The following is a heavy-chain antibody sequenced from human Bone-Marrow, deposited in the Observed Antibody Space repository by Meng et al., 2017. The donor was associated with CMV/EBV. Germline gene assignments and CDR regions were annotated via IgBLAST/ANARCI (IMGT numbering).Heavy chain of an antibody. CDR2: INPNSGGT. V-gene: IGHV1-2*02. CDR3: ARDGWEQLVRKDLYYYYYGKDV. Sequence: ASVKVSCKASGYTFTGYYMHWVRQAPGQGLEWMGWINPNSGGTNYAQKFQGRVTMTRDTSISTAYMELSRLRSDDTAVYYCARDGWEQLVRKDLYYYYYGKDVWGQGTTVTVSS. CDR1: GYTFTGYY. D-gene: IGHD6-6*01. J-gene: IGHJ6*02.